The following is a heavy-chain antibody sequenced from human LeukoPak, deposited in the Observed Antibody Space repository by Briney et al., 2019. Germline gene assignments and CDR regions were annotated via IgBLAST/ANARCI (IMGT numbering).Heavy chain of an antibody. CDR2: IYYSGST. D-gene: IGHD7-27*01. CDR3: ARRGRDWGSFDY. Sequence: SETLSLTCTVSGGSISSSSYYWGWIRQPPGKGLEWIGSIYYSGSTYYNPSLKSRVTISVDTSKNQFSLKLSSVTAADTAVYYCARRGRDWGSFDYWGQGTLVTVSS. J-gene: IGHJ4*02. CDR1: GGSISSSSYY. V-gene: IGHV4-39*01.